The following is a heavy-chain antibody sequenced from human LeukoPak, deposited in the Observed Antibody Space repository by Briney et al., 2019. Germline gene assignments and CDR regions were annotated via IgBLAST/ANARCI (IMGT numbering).Heavy chain of an antibody. J-gene: IGHJ6*03. Sequence: RGESLKISCKGSGYSFTSYWIGWVRQMPGKGLEWMGIIYPGDSDTRYSPSFQGQVTISADKSISTAYLQWSSLKASDTAMYYCARHPLDGSGLYYYMDVWGKGTTVTVSS. CDR1: GYSFTSYW. V-gene: IGHV5-51*01. CDR3: ARHPLDGSGLYYYMDV. CDR2: IYPGDSDT. D-gene: IGHD3-3*01.